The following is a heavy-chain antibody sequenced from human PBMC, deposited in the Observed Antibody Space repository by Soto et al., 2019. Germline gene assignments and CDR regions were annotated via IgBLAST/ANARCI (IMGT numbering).Heavy chain of an antibody. CDR2: IYYSGST. J-gene: IGHJ4*02. Sequence: SETLSLTCTVSGGSISSYYWSWIRQPPGKGLEWIGYIYYSGSTNYNPSLKSRVTISVDTSKNQFSLKLSSVTAADTAVYYCARPAAGGYFDYWGQGTXVTVSS. CDR1: GGSISSYY. CDR3: ARPAAGGYFDY. V-gene: IGHV4-59*08. D-gene: IGHD6-13*01.